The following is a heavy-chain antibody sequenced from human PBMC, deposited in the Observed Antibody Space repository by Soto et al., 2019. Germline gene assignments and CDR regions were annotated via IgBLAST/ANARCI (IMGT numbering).Heavy chain of an antibody. CDR1: GFTFSSYA. V-gene: IGHV3-23*01. J-gene: IGHJ4*02. CDR3: AKNQRLGSSSHFDC. D-gene: IGHD6-6*01. Sequence: PGGSLRLSCAASGFTFSSYAMSWVRQVPGKGLEWVSAISGSGSSTYFADSVKGRFTISRDNSNNTLHLQMSSLTADDTAIYYCAKNQRLGSSSHFDCWGQGTLVTVSS. CDR2: ISGSGSST.